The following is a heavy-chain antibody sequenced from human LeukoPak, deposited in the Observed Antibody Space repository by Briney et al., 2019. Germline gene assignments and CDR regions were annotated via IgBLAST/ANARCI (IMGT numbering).Heavy chain of an antibody. Sequence: GESLKISCKSSGYSFTSYWIGWVRQMPGKGLEWMGTIYPGDSDTRYSPSFQGQVTISADKSISTAYLQWSSLKASDTAMYYCARQRTGDIAAQGYWGQGTLVTVSS. J-gene: IGHJ4*02. D-gene: IGHD6-6*01. CDR1: GYSFTSYW. V-gene: IGHV5-51*01. CDR3: ARQRTGDIAAQGY. CDR2: IYPGDSDT.